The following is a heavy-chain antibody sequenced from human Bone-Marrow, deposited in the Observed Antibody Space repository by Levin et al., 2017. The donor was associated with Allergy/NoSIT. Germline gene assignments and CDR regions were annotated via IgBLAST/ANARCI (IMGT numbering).Heavy chain of an antibody. V-gene: IGHV3-74*01. D-gene: IGHD6-13*01. J-gene: IGHJ4*02. Sequence: GGSLRLSCAASGFTFSSYWMHWVRQGPGEGLVWVSRINTDGTTTDYGDTVKGRFTISRDNARNTLHLQMNNLRAEDTAVYYCVRGLAGSDGHWGQGTLVTVSS. CDR3: VRGLAGSDGH. CDR1: GFTFSSYW. CDR2: INTDGTTT.